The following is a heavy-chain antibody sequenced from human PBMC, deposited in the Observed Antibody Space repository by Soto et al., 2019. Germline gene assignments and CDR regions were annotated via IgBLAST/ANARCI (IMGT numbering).Heavy chain of an antibody. CDR1: GGTFSSYA. V-gene: IGHV1-69*12. Sequence: QVQLVQSGAEVKKPGSSVKVSCKASGGTFSSYAISWVRQAPGQGLEWMGGIIPIFGTPDYAQRFQGRVTITADESTSTLYMELSSLRSEDTAVHYCARHLGGNHYYYGMDVWGQGTTVTVSS. CDR2: IIPIFGTP. CDR3: ARHLGGNHYYYGMDV. J-gene: IGHJ6*02. D-gene: IGHD3-16*01.